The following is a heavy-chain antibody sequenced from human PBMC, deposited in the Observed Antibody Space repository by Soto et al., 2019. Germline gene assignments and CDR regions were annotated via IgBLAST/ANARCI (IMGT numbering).Heavy chain of an antibody. V-gene: IGHV3-23*01. Sequence: GGSLRLSCAASGFTFSSYAMSWVRQAPGKGLEWVSAISGSGGSTYYADSVKGRFTISRDNSKNTLYLQMNSLRAEDTAVYYCAKDRLSRFLEWLFDYWGQGTLVTVSS. CDR2: ISGSGGST. CDR1: GFTFSSYA. D-gene: IGHD3-3*01. J-gene: IGHJ4*02. CDR3: AKDRLSRFLEWLFDY.